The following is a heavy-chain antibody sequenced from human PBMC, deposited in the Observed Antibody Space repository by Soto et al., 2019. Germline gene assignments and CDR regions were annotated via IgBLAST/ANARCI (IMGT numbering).Heavy chain of an antibody. CDR2: IYYSGST. J-gene: IGHJ5*02. CDR3: ARERPDGARLDP. V-gene: IGHV4-30-4*01. Sequence: LQTHSHPCTVSCGSIINRDYYWSWKPQPPGKGLEWIEYIYYSGSTYYNPSLKSRMTISVDTSKNQFSLKLSSVTAAVTAVYYSARERPDGARLDPWGQGTLVTV. D-gene: IGHD6-6*01. CDR1: CGSIINRDYY.